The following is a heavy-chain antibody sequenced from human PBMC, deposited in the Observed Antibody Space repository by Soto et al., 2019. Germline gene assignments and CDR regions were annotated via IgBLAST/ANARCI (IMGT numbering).Heavy chain of an antibody. Sequence: QVQLVQSGAEVKKPGSSVKVSCKASGATLNTFINYGITWVRQAPGQGLEWMGGIIPVFGTANYAQTFQGRVAISADESTRTAYMVLSSVRSEDTAVDYCARGAATKIVVVMDDAFEIWGQGTMVTVSS. CDR3: ARGAATKIVVVMDDAFEI. V-gene: IGHV1-69*12. CDR1: GATLNTFINYG. CDR2: IIPVFGTA. D-gene: IGHD3-22*01. J-gene: IGHJ3*02.